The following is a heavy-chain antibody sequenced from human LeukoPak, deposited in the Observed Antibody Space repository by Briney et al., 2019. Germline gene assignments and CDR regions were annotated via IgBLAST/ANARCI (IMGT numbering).Heavy chain of an antibody. J-gene: IGHJ4*02. CDR2: ISAYNGNT. D-gene: IGHD3-3*01. Sequence: ASVKVSCKASGYTFTSYGISWVRQAPGQGLEWMGWISAYNGNTNYAQKLQGRVTMTTDTSTSTAYMELRSLRSDDTAVYYCARVVAGLISGYFDYWGQGTLVTVSS. CDR1: GYTFTSYG. CDR3: ARVVAGLISGYFDY. V-gene: IGHV1-18*01.